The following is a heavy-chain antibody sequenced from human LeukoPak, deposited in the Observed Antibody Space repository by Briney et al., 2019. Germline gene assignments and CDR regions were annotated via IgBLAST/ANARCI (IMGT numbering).Heavy chain of an antibody. Sequence: SVKVSCKASGGTFSSYAISWVRQAPGQGLEWMGGIILIFGTANYAQKFQGRVTITADKSTSTAYMELSSLRSEDTAVYYCARGGIVGATLALVYWGQGTLVTVSS. J-gene: IGHJ4*02. CDR1: GGTFSSYA. V-gene: IGHV1-69*06. CDR3: ARGGIVGATLALVY. D-gene: IGHD1-26*01. CDR2: IILIFGTA.